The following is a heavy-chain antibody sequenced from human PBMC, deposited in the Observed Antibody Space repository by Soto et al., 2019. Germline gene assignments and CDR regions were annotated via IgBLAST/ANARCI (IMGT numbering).Heavy chain of an antibody. CDR1: GFIFSDYS. D-gene: IGHD3-22*01. CDR2: ITTTSSTM. Sequence: GGSLRLSCTPSGFIFSDYSMNWVRQAPGKGLEWISYITTTSSTMYYADSVKGRFTVSRDNAKNSLYLQMNSLRDEDTAVYYCARDSSGRQYYGMDVWGQGTTVTVSS. CDR3: ARDSSGRQYYGMDV. J-gene: IGHJ6*02. V-gene: IGHV3-48*02.